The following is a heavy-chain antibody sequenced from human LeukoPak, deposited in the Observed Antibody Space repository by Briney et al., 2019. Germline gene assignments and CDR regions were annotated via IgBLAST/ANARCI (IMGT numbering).Heavy chain of an antibody. CDR3: ASAYDFWTTFDY. CDR2: IYYSGST. J-gene: IGHJ4*02. CDR1: GGSISSYY. V-gene: IGHV4-59*01. D-gene: IGHD3-3*01. Sequence: KPSETLSLTCTVSGGSISSYYWSWIRQPPGKGLEWIGYIYYSGSTNYNPSLKSRVTISVDTPKNQFSLKLSSVTAADTAVYYCASAYDFWTTFDYWGQGTLVTVSS.